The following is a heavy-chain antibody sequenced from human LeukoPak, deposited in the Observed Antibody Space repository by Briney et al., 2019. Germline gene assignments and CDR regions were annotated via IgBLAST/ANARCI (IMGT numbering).Heavy chain of an antibody. CDR2: TNADGRAT. CDR1: GFTFSSHW. CDR3: VREALSDCSYTSCTRGNWFDP. Sequence: GGSLRLSCSASGFTFSSHWMHWVRQAPEKGLVTVAHTNADGRATYYAASVKGRFTISRDNTRNLLYLQMYSLAAEDTAVYYCVREALSDCSYTSCTRGNWFDPWGQGTLVTVSS. D-gene: IGHD2-2*01. V-gene: IGHV3-74*01. J-gene: IGHJ5*02.